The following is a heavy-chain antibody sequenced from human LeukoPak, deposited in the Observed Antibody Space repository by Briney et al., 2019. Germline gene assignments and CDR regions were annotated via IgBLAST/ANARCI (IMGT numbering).Heavy chain of an antibody. J-gene: IGHJ6*03. D-gene: IGHD5-24*01. CDR3: ARDRMAEGYYYYMDV. Sequence: GGSLRLSCAASGFTFSSYWMSWVRQAPGKGLEWVVNIKQDGSEKYYVDSVKGRFTISRDNAKNSLYLQMNSLRAEDTAVYYCARDRMAEGYYYYMDVWGKGTTVTVSS. CDR2: IKQDGSEK. CDR1: GFTFSSYW. V-gene: IGHV3-7*01.